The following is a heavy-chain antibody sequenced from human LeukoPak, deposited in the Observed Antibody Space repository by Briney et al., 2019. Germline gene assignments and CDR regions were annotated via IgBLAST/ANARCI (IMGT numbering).Heavy chain of an antibody. Sequence: PGGSLRLSCAASGFTFSSYGTHWVRQAPGKGLEWVAFIRYDGSNKYYADSVKGRFTISRDNSKNTLYLQMNSLRAEDTAVYYCAKDDGWFGEFTSTADYWGQGTLVTVSS. CDR3: AKDDGWFGEFTSTADY. D-gene: IGHD3-10*01. V-gene: IGHV3-30*02. J-gene: IGHJ4*02. CDR2: IRYDGSNK. CDR1: GFTFSSYG.